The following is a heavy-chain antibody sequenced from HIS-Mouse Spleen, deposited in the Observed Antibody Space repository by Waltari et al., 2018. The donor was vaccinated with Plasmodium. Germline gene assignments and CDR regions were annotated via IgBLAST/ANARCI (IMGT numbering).Heavy chain of an antibody. V-gene: IGHV3-23*01. CDR3: AKSSKGTGDLWDY. CDR2: ISGSGGRT. J-gene: IGHJ4*02. Sequence: VQLLECGGGLVQPWGFLRLAFPAAGFTLSITAMSWLRQAPGKGREWGAAISGSGGRTYYADSVKGRFTISRDNSKNTLYLQMNSLRAEDTAVYYCAKSSKGTGDLWDYWGQGTLVTVSA. CDR1: GFTLSITA. D-gene: IGHD7-27*01.